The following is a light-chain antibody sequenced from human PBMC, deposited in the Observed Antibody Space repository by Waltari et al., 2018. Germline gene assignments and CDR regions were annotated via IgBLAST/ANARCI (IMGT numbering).Light chain of an antibody. CDR2: QVN. V-gene: IGLV2-23*02. CDR3: CSYADSRTWV. Sequence: QSVLTQPAPVSGSPGQSITISCTGTSTDIGYYNLLSWYQQYPGKAPKVMIYQVNKRPSETSNRFSGSKSGNTASLTISGLQAEDEADYYCCSYADSRTWVFGGGTKLTVL. CDR1: STDIGYYNL. J-gene: IGLJ3*02.